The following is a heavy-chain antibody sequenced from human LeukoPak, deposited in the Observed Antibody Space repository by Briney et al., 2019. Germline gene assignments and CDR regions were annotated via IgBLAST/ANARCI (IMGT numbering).Heavy chain of an antibody. CDR2: IRWNSGSI. J-gene: IGHJ3*02. Sequence: GGSLRLSCAASGFTFDDYAMHWVRQAPGKGLEWVSGIRWNSGSIGYADSVKGRFTISRDNSKNTLYLQMNSLRAEDTAVYYCARSGAYCSSTSCYSAFDIWGQGTMVTVSS. CDR1: GFTFDDYA. V-gene: IGHV3-9*01. D-gene: IGHD2-2*02. CDR3: ARSGAYCSSTSCYSAFDI.